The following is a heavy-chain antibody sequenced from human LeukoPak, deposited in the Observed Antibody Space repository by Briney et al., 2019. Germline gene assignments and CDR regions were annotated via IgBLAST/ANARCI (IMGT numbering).Heavy chain of an antibody. V-gene: IGHV3-30*04. J-gene: IGHJ5*02. CDR2: ISYDGSNK. CDR3: ARDWSRLDP. Sequence: GRSLRLSCAASGFTFSSYAMHWVRQAPGKGLEWVAVISYDGSNKYYADSVKGRFTISRDNSKNTLYLQMNSLRAEDTAVYYCARDWSRLDPWGQGTLVTVSS. CDR1: GFTFSSYA.